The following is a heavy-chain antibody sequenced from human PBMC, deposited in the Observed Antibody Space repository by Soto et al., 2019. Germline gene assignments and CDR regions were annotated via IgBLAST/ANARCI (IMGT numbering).Heavy chain of an antibody. V-gene: IGHV3-30*18. D-gene: IGHD3-9*01. CDR1: GFTFSSFG. Sequence: GGSLRLSCAASGFTFSSFGMHWVRQAPGKGLEWVAVMSFDGNSKYYADSMKGRFIISRDNSKNTLFLEMNSLRAEDTAVYHCAKDKGRSLTGGMDVWGQGTTVTVS. CDR2: MSFDGNSK. CDR3: AKDKGRSLTGGMDV. J-gene: IGHJ6*02.